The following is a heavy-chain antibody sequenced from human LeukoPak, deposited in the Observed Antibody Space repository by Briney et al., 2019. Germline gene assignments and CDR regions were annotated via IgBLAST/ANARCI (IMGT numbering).Heavy chain of an antibody. CDR2: TYYRSKWYN. D-gene: IGHD3-10*01. Sequence: SQTLSLTCAISRDSVSSNSAAWNWIRQSPSRGLEWLGRTYYRSKWYNDYAVSVKSRITINPDTSKNQFSLKLNSVTAADTAVYYCARKPYGSGRFDYWGQGTLVTVSS. CDR3: ARKPYGSGRFDY. V-gene: IGHV6-1*01. J-gene: IGHJ4*02. CDR1: RDSVSSNSAA.